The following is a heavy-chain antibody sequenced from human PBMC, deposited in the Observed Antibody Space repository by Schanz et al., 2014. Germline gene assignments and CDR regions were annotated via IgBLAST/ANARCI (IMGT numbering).Heavy chain of an antibody. CDR1: GGSISSGSYY. Sequence: QVQLQESGPGLVKPSQTLSLTCTVSGGSISSGSYYWSWIRQPAGKGLEWIGRIYSTGSTNYNPSLKSRVTISKDTSKTHFSRNLPSVTAADTAVYYCARDMVENWFDSWGQGTLVTVSS. J-gene: IGHJ5*01. CDR2: IYSTGST. D-gene: IGHD3-10*01. V-gene: IGHV4-61*02. CDR3: ARDMVENWFDS.